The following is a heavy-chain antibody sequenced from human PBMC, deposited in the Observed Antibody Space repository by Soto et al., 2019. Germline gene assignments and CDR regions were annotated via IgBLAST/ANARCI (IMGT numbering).Heavy chain of an antibody. J-gene: IGHJ4*02. Sequence: QVQLVQSGTEVKEPGSSVKVSCKASGGTFGSYSISWVRQAPGQGLEWMGGIIGIFGTANYAQKFQGRVTINADKSTSTAYMGLSSLRSEDTAVYYCARQQGTAAANDYWGQGTLVTVSS. CDR2: IIGIFGTA. V-gene: IGHV1-69*06. D-gene: IGHD6-13*01. CDR3: ARQQGTAAANDY. CDR1: GGTFGSYS.